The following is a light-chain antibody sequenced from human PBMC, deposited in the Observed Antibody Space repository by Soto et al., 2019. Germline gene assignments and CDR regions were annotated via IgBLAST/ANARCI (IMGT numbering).Light chain of an antibody. CDR3: MQALQPPPA. CDR2: LGS. V-gene: IGKV2-28*01. Sequence: DIVMTQSPLSLPVTPGEPASISCRSSQSLLHSNGYNYLDWYLQKPGQSPQLLIYLGSNRASGVPDRFSGGGSGTDFTLKISRVEAEDVGVYYCMQALQPPPAFGQGTKLEIK. J-gene: IGKJ2*01. CDR1: QSLLHSNGYNY.